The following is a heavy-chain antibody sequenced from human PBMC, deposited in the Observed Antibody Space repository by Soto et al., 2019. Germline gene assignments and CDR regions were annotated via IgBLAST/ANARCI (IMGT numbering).Heavy chain of an antibody. CDR3: VREDGKVGTNSAFDY. V-gene: IGHV3-21*01. J-gene: IGHJ4*02. Sequence: PGGSLRLSCASSGFTFSTYTMNWVRQAPGKGLEWVSSINGRGNYIYYAESVKGRFTISSDNAKNSLYLQMDRLRAEDTALYYCVREDGKVGTNSAFDYWGLGALVTVTS. D-gene: IGHD1-26*01. CDR1: GFTFSTYT. CDR2: INGRGNYI.